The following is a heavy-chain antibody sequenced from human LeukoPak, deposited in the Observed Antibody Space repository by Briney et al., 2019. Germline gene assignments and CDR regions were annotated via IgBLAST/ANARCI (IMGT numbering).Heavy chain of an antibody. D-gene: IGHD6-6*01. Sequence: GGSLRLSCAASGFTFSKDDFHWVRQAPGKGLEWVAAIGVTGDTYYADSVKGRFTISRDNAKNSLILQMNRLRAEDTAVYYCARDVSDENGSASRIHLDSWGQGTLVSVSS. J-gene: IGHJ4*02. V-gene: IGHV3-13*01. CDR1: GFTFSKDD. CDR2: IGVTGDT. CDR3: ARDVSDENGSASRIHLDS.